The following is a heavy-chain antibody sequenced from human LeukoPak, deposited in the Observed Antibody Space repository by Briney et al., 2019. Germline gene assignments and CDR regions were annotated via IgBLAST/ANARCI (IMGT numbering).Heavy chain of an antibody. Sequence: PGGSLRLSCAASGFTFSDYYMSWIHQAPGKGLEWVSYISSSGSTIYYADSVKGRFTISRDNAKNSLYLQMNSLRAEDTAVYYCASPDYYGSGSYYYYMDVWGKGTTVTVSS. V-gene: IGHV3-11*01. CDR3: ASPDYYGSGSYYYYMDV. CDR1: GFTFSDYY. D-gene: IGHD3-10*01. CDR2: ISSSGSTI. J-gene: IGHJ6*03.